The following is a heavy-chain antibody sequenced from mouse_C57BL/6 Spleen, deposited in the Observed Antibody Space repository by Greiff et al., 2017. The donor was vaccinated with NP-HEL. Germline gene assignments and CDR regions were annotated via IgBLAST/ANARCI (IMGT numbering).Heavy chain of an antibody. V-gene: IGHV1-80*01. CDR3: ARGDYDVKRFAY. CDR2: IYPGDGDT. Sequence: QVQLKQSGAELVKPGASVKISCKASGYAFSSSWLNWVKQRPGKGLEWIGQIYPGDGDTNYNGKFKGKATLTADKSSSTAYMQLSSLTSEDSAVYFCARGDYDVKRFAYWGQGTLVTVSA. J-gene: IGHJ3*01. D-gene: IGHD2-4*01. CDR1: GYAFSSSW.